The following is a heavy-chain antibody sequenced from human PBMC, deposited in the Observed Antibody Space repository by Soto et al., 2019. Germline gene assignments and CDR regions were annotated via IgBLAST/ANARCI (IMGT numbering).Heavy chain of an antibody. CDR3: ARVKPLWFGDLVSGAFDY. D-gene: IGHD3-10*01. Sequence: SETLSLTCSVSGISIKSQSYYWGWIRQAPGPGLEWIGSFYHTGATYYNPSLKSRVTISVDTSRRQISLKMRSVTAADTAVYYCARVKPLWFGDLVSGAFDYWGQGTPVTVSS. CDR2: FYHTGAT. CDR1: GISIKSQSYY. V-gene: IGHV4-39*01. J-gene: IGHJ4*02.